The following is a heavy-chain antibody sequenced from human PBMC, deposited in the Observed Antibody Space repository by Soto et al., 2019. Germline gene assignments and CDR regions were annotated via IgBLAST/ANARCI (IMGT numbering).Heavy chain of an antibody. CDR1: GGSISSGGYY. CDR2: IYYSGST. V-gene: IGHV4-31*03. J-gene: IGHJ5*02. Sequence: QVQLQESGPGLVKPSQTLSPTCTVSGGSISSGGYYWSWIRQHPGKGLEWIGYIYYSGSTYYNPSLKSRVTISVDTSKNQFSLKLSSVTAADTAVYYCAREERDYQLLEGWFDPWGQGTLVTVSS. D-gene: IGHD2-2*01. CDR3: AREERDYQLLEGWFDP.